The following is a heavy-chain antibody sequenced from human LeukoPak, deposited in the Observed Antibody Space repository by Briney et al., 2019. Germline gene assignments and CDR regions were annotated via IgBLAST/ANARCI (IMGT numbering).Heavy chain of an antibody. CDR3: AKDGDYDILTGPVAPY. V-gene: IGHV3-23*01. J-gene: IGHJ4*02. CDR2: ISGSGGST. CDR1: GFTVSSNY. D-gene: IGHD3-9*01. Sequence: PGGSLRLSCAASGFTVSSNYMSWVRQAPGKGLEWVSAISGSGGSTYYADSVKGRFTISRDNSKNTLYLQMNSLRAEDTAVYYCAKDGDYDILTGPVAPYWGQGTLVTVSS.